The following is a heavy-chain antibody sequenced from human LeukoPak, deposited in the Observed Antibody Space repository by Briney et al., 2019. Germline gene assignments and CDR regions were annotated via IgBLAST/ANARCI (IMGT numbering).Heavy chain of an antibody. V-gene: IGHV4-61*02. J-gene: IGHJ5*02. D-gene: IGHD3-16*01. CDR1: GGSINSGSYH. Sequence: SETLSLTCTVSGGSINSGSYHWNWIRQPAGEGLEWLGRIQPSGNTNYSPSLKSRVTISVDTSKNQFSLKLTSVTAADTAVYYCARDLGGGWFDPWGQGTLVTVSS. CDR2: IQPSGNT. CDR3: ARDLGGGWFDP.